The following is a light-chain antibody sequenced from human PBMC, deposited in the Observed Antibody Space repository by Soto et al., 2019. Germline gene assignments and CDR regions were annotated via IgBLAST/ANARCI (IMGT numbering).Light chain of an antibody. Sequence: DIQMTQSPSTLSASVGDRVTITCRASQSISSWFAWYQQKPGKAPKLLIYDASSLESGVPSWFSGSGSGTEFTLTISMLQPDDFATYYCQQYNSYSYTFGQGTKLQIK. CDR3: QQYNSYSYT. J-gene: IGKJ2*01. CDR1: QSISSW. V-gene: IGKV1-5*01. CDR2: DAS.